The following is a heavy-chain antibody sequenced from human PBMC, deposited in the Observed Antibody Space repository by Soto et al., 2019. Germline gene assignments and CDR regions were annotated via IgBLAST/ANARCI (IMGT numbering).Heavy chain of an antibody. D-gene: IGHD6-19*01. CDR3: ASATSIAVAGTET. J-gene: IGHJ4*02. Sequence: QVQLVQSGGEVKKPGASVKVSCKASGDTVTKYGISWVRQAPGQGLEWLGWISFYNGHTNYALKFQDRITLTTDTSSSTASMELRSLTSDDTAVYYCASATSIAVAGTETWGQGTLVTVSS. CDR1: GDTVTKYG. CDR2: ISFYNGHT. V-gene: IGHV1-18*01.